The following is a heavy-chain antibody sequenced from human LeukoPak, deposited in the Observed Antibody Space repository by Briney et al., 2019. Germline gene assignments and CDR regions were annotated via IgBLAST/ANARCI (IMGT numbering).Heavy chain of an antibody. CDR3: ARGEIAAAGYFDY. CDR1: GYTFTSYY. J-gene: IGHJ4*02. D-gene: IGHD6-13*01. V-gene: IGHV1-46*01. CDR2: INPSGGST. Sequence: RASVNVSCKASGYTFTSYYMHWVRQAPGQGLEWMGIINPSGGSTSYAQKFQGRVTMTRDMSTSAVYMELSSLRSEDTAVYYCARGEIAAAGYFDYGGQGTLVTVSS.